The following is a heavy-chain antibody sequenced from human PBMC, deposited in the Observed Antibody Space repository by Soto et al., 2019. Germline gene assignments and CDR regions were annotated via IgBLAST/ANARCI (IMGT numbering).Heavy chain of an antibody. CDR2: ISYDGSNK. J-gene: IGHJ6*03. V-gene: IGHV3-30*18. Sequence: GGSLRLSCAASGFTFSSYGMHWVRQAPGKGLEWVAVISYDGSNKYYADSVKGRFTISRDNSKNTLYLQMNSLRAEDTAVYYCAKAAVPTYYYYYYMDVWGKGTTVTVSS. CDR1: GFTFSSYG. CDR3: AKAAVPTYYYYYYMDV. D-gene: IGHD2-2*01.